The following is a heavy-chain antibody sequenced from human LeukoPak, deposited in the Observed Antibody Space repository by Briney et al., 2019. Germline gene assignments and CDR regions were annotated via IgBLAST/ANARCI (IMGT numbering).Heavy chain of an antibody. CDR2: IYYSGST. CDR1: AGSLSSSSYY. V-gene: IGHV4-39*01. CDR3: AGHCSSTSCYLQLNPDDAFDI. Sequence: SETLSLTCTVSAGSLSSSSYYWGWIRQPPGKGLEWIGSIYYSGSTYYNPSLKSRVTISVDTSKNQFSLKLSSVTAADTAVYYCAGHCSSTSCYLQLNPDDAFDIWGQGTMVTVSS. J-gene: IGHJ3*02. D-gene: IGHD2-2*01.